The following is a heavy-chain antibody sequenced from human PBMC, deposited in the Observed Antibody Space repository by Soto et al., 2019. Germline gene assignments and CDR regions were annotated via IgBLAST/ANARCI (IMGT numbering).Heavy chain of an antibody. CDR1: GLTFSSYA. CDR3: AKGITLVAVAPPLAPSDD. J-gene: IGHJ4*02. V-gene: IGHV3-23*01. D-gene: IGHD3-10*01. CDR2: VSVSGGTT. Sequence: PGGSLRLSCAASGLTFSSYAMSWVRQAPGKGLEWVSTVSVSGGTTYYADSVKGRFTISRDNPKNTLYLQMNSLRVEDTAAYYCAKGITLVAVAPPLAPSDDWGQGTLVTVSS.